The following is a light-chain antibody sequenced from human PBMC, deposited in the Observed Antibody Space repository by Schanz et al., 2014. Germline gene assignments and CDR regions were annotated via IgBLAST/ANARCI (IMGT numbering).Light chain of an antibody. J-gene: IGLJ1*01. CDR2: NNN. CDR3: AAWDDSLDAYV. Sequence: QSVLTQSPSASGTPGQRVTISCSGSSSNIGSNIVNWYQQFPGTAPKLLIYNNNQRPSGVPDRFSGSKSGTSASLAVSGLQSEDEADYYCAAWDDSLDAYVFGSGTKLTVL. V-gene: IGLV1-44*01. CDR1: SSNIGSNI.